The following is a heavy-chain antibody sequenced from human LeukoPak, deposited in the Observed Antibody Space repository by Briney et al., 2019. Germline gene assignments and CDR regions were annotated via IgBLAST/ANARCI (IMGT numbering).Heavy chain of an antibody. V-gene: IGHV4-61*02. Sequence: PSQTLSLTCTVSGGSISSGSYYWSWIRQPAGKGLEWIGRIYTSGSTNYNPSLKSRVIISVDTSKNQFSLKLSSVTAADTAVYYCARDFCSSTSCYIDYFDYWGQGTLVTVSS. CDR3: ARDFCSSTSCYIDYFDY. CDR1: GGSISSGSYY. D-gene: IGHD2-2*02. J-gene: IGHJ4*02. CDR2: IYTSGST.